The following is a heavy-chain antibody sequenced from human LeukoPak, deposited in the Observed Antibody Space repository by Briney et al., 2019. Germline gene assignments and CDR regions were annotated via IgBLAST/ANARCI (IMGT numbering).Heavy chain of an antibody. Sequence: GGSLILSCAASGFTFSSYAMHWVRQAPGKGLEWVAIISYDGSNKYYADSVKGRFTISRDNSKNTLYLQMNSLRAEDTAVYYCARERCSGGSCIGMDVWGQGTTVTVSS. D-gene: IGHD2-15*01. CDR2: ISYDGSNK. CDR1: GFTFSSYA. V-gene: IGHV3-30-3*01. J-gene: IGHJ6*02. CDR3: ARERCSGGSCIGMDV.